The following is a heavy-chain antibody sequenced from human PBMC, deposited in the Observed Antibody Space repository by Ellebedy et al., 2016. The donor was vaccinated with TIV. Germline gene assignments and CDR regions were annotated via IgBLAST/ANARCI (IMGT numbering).Heavy chain of an antibody. CDR1: GFTFSKFW. V-gene: IGHV3-7*01. D-gene: IGHD2-15*01. CDR3: AREIGGGGSA. J-gene: IGHJ5*02. Sequence: GGSLRLSXAASGFTFSKFWMHWVSQAPGKGLKWVANINQDATTRYYVDSVKGRFTISRDHAKNSLYLQMNSLRAEDTAVYYCAREIGGGGSAWGQGTLVTVSS. CDR2: INQDATTR.